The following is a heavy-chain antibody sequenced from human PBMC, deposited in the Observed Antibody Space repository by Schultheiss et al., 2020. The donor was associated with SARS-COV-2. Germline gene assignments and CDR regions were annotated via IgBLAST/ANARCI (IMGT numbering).Heavy chain of an antibody. D-gene: IGHD3-10*01. CDR2: IYYSGNT. V-gene: IGHV4-34*01. CDR3: ARPRSYYSHGDAFDI. Sequence: SETLSLTCAVYGGSFSGYYWSWIRQPPGKGLQWIGSIYYSGNTYYNPSLKSRVTISVDTSKNQISLKLSSVTAADTAVYYCARPRSYYSHGDAFDIWGQGTMVTVSS. CDR1: GGSFSGYY. J-gene: IGHJ3*02.